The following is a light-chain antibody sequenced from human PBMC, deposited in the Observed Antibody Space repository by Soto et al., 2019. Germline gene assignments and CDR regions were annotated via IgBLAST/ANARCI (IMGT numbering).Light chain of an antibody. V-gene: IGLV2-14*01. CDR3: SSYTTSDTFV. Sequence: QSVLIQPASVSGSPGQSITIACTGTSSDIGNYNYVSWYQQHPGKAPKLMIYELSNRPSGVSHRFAGPKSANTASLTISALQAEDDADYYCSSYTTSDTFVFGSGTKVTV. CDR1: SSDIGNYNY. J-gene: IGLJ1*01. CDR2: ELS.